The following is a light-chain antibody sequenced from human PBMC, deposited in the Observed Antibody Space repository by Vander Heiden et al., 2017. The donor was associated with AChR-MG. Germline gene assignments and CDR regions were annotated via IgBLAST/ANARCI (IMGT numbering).Light chain of an antibody. CDR2: GAS. CDR1: QGIDNY. Sequence: DVQMTQSPSFLSASVGDRVTSTCRASQGIDNYLAWYQQKPGKAPNLLILGASNLQSGVPSRFSGSGSGTDFTLTISSLQPEDVATYYCQKYDSAPFTFGPGTEVDVE. J-gene: IGKJ3*01. CDR3: QKYDSAPFT. V-gene: IGKV1-27*01.